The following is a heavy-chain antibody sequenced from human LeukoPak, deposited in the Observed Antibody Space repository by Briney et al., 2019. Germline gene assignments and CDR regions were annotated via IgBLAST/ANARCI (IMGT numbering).Heavy chain of an antibody. D-gene: IGHD3-9*01. CDR1: GFTFSNYW. Sequence: GGSLRLSFAASGFTFSNYWMSWVRQAPGKGLEWVANIKHDGSKTYYVDSVKGRFTISRDNAKNSLYLQMNSLRVEDTAAYYCANSISGGYWGQGTLVTVSS. J-gene: IGHJ4*02. V-gene: IGHV3-7*05. CDR3: ANSISGGY. CDR2: IKHDGSKT.